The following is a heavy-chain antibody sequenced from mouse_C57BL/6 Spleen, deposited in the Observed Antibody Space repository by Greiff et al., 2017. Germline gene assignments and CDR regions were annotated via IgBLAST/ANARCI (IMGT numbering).Heavy chain of an antibody. Sequence: QVQLQQSGPELVKPGASVKISCKASGYAFSSSWMNWVKPRPGKGLEWIGRIYPGDGDTTYNGKFKGKATLTADKASSTAYMQLSSLTSEDSAVYFCARGGPGYWYFDVWGTGTTVTVSS. J-gene: IGHJ1*03. CDR3: ARGGPGYWYFDV. V-gene: IGHV1-82*01. CDR2: IYPGDGDT. CDR1: GYAFSSSW.